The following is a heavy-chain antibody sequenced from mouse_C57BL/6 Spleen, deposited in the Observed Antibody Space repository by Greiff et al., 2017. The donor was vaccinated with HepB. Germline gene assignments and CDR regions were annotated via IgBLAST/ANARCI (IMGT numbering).Heavy chain of an antibody. D-gene: IGHD4-1*01. CDR1: GYTFTSYW. CDR3: ARAPNWDFDY. J-gene: IGHJ2*01. CDR2: IDPSDSYT. Sequence: QVQLQQPGAELVMPGASVKLSCKASGYTFTSYWMHWVKQRPGQGLEWIGEIDPSDSYTNYNQKFKGKSTLTVDTSSSTAYMQLRSLTSEDSAGYYWARAPNWDFDYWGQCTTLTVSS. V-gene: IGHV1-69*01.